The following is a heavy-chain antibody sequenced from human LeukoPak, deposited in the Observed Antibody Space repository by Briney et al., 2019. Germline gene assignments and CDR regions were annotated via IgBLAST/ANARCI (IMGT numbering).Heavy chain of an antibody. CDR1: GYTFTSYG. Sequence: ASVKVSCKASGYTFTSYGISWVRQATGQGLEWMGYRNPNSGNTVYAQKFQGRVSISTDTSISTAYMELSSVRSDDTAVYYCARETFDIWGQGTMVTVSS. CDR2: RNPNSGNT. CDR3: ARETFDI. J-gene: IGHJ3*02. V-gene: IGHV1-8*03.